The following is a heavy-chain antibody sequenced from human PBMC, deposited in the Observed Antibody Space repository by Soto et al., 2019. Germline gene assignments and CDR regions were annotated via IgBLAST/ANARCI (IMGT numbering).Heavy chain of an antibody. CDR1: GFTFSSLR. CDR2: ISRSSSTI. Sequence: RHSCAASGFTFSSLRMTWVRPAAGQGLELVSYISRSSSTIYYEPPVKGRCTISRDNAKNSLYLQMTSLREDDTSFYYYGSASAPESYWGQGTMVTVSS. CDR3: GSASAPESY. D-gene: IGHD2-2*01. J-gene: IGHJ4*02. V-gene: IGHV3-48*02.